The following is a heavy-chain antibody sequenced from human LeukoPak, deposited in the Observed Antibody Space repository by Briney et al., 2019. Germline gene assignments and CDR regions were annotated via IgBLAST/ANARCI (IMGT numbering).Heavy chain of an antibody. CDR2: ISSSSSTI. J-gene: IGHJ4*02. CDR3: ATGGYCSGGSCKPYYFDY. D-gene: IGHD2-15*01. V-gene: IGHV3-48*01. Sequence: GGSLRLSCAASGFTFSSYSMNWVRQAPGKGLEWVSYISSSSSTIYYADSVKGRFTISRDNAKNSLYLQMNSLRAEDTAVYYCATGGYCSGGSCKPYYFDYWGQGTLVTVSS. CDR1: GFTFSSYS.